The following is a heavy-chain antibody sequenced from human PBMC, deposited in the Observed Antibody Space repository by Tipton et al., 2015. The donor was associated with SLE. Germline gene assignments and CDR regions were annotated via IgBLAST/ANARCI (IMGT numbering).Heavy chain of an antibody. CDR3: ARQLGYSDPFAFDY. Sequence: TLSLTCTVSGGSVGNYYWSWIRQSPGKGLEWIGYIHYTGSTEYNPSLKSRVTISVDTSKNQFNLKLRSVTVVDTAIYYCARQLGYSDPFAFDYWGQGTLVTVSS. CDR2: IHYTGST. CDR1: GGSVGNYY. D-gene: IGHD4-17*01. J-gene: IGHJ4*02. V-gene: IGHV4-59*08.